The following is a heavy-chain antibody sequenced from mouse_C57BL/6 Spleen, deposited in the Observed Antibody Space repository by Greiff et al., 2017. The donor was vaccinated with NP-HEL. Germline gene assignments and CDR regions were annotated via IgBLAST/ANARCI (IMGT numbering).Heavy chain of an antibody. D-gene: IGHD2-4*01. V-gene: IGHV1-82*01. Sequence: VQLQQSGPELVKPGASVKISCKASGYAFSSSWMNWVKQRPGKGLEWIGRIYPGDGDTNYNGKFKGKATLTADKSSSTAYMQLSSLTSEDSAVYFCLYYDYDGFAYCAKGLWSLSLQ. J-gene: IGHJ3*01. CDR3: LYYDYDGFAY. CDR1: GYAFSSSW. CDR2: IYPGDGDT.